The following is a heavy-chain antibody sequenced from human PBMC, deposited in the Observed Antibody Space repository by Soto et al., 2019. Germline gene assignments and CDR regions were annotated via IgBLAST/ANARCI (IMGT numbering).Heavy chain of an antibody. V-gene: IGHV1-69*01. J-gene: IGHJ6*02. CDR3: ARVDVVVTAIRRMYYYYGMDV. Sequence: QVQLVQSGAEVKKPGSSVKVSCKASGGTFSSYAISWVRQAPGQGLEWMGGIIPIFGTANYAQKFQGRVTITADESTSTAYMELSSLRSEDTAVYYCARVDVVVTAIRRMYYYYGMDVWGQGTTVTVSS. CDR1: GGTFSSYA. D-gene: IGHD2-21*02. CDR2: IIPIFGTA.